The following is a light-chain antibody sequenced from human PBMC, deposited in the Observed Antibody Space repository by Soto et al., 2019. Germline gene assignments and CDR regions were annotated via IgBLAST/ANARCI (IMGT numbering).Light chain of an antibody. J-gene: IGLJ3*02. Sequence: QSVLNQPPSASGSPGPSVAISCTGTSSDVGGYNFVSWYQQHPGKAPKVILFEVSKRPSGVPDRFSGSKSGNTASLTVSGLQTEDEADYYCMSYAGDNYWVFGGGTKLTVL. CDR3: MSYAGDNYWV. CDR2: EVS. CDR1: SSDVGGYNF. V-gene: IGLV2-8*01.